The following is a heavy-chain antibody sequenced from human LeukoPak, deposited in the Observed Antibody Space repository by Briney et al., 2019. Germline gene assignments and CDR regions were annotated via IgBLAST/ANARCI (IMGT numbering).Heavy chain of an antibody. CDR3: ASRGSGYYQTLDY. V-gene: IGHV3-48*03. J-gene: IGHJ4*02. Sequence: PGGSLRLSCAASGFTFSRYEMNWVRQAPGKGLEWVSYISSSGSTIYYADSVKGRFTISRDNAKNSLYLQMNSLRAEDTAVYYCASRGSGYYQTLDYWGQGTLVTVSS. CDR1: GFTFSRYE. CDR2: ISSSGSTI. D-gene: IGHD3-22*01.